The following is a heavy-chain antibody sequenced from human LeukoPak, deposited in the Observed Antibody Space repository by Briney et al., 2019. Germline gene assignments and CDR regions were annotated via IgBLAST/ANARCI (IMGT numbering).Heavy chain of an antibody. CDR3: ARENXSHDF. CDR2: IDPGGAT. Sequence: ASVKVSCKASGFSFTDYYMHWMRQAPGQGLEWMGMIDPGGATTYAQKFQGRVTMIRDTSTSTMYMELSSLRSDDTAVYYCARENXSHDFWGQGTLVTVSS. V-gene: IGHV1-46*01. J-gene: IGHJ4*02. CDR1: GFSFTDYY.